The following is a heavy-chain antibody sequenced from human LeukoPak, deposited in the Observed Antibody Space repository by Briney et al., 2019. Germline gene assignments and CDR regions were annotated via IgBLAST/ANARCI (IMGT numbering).Heavy chain of an antibody. J-gene: IGHJ4*02. V-gene: IGHV4-34*01. D-gene: IGHD6-6*01. CDR1: GASFSGHY. Sequence: SSETLSLTCAVYGASFSGHYWSWIRQSPGKGLEWIGEINLGGSTNYNPSLWSRVTISLNTSRNQLSLKLTSVTAADTAVYYCAREFGDEYSSSSGLGYWGQGTLVTVSS. CDR2: INLGGST. CDR3: AREFGDEYSSSSGLGY.